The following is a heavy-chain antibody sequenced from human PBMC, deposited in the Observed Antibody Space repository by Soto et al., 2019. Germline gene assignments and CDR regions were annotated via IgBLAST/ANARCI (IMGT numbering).Heavy chain of an antibody. CDR3: ARDLRLLGYFDY. J-gene: IGHJ4*02. D-gene: IGHD2-21*02. Sequence: PGGSLRLSCAASGFTFSSYGMHWVRQAPGKGLEWVAVIWYDGSNKYYADSVKGRFTISRDNSKNTLYLQMNSLRAEDTAVYYCARDLRLLGYFDYWGQGTLVTVSS. CDR1: GFTFSSYG. CDR2: IWYDGSNK. V-gene: IGHV3-33*01.